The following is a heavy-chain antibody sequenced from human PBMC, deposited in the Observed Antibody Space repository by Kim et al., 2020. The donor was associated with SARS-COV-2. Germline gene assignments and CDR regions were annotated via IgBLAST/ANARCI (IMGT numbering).Heavy chain of an antibody. V-gene: IGHV4-34*01. CDR1: GGSFSGYY. J-gene: IGHJ6*03. D-gene: IGHD6-6*01. Sequence: SETLSLTCAVYGGSFSGYYWSWIRQPPGKGLEWIGEINHSGSTNYNPSLKSRVTISVDTSKNQFSLKLSSVTAADTAVYYCARETSIAARLRYYYYYYM. CDR2: INHSGST. CDR3: ARETSIAARLRYYYYYYM.